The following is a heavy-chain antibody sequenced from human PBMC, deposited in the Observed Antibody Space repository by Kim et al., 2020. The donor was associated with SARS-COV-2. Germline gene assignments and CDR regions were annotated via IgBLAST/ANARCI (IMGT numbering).Heavy chain of an antibody. V-gene: IGHV3-30*18. CDR3: AKGLGSYPPNGMGV. J-gene: IGHJ6*02. CDR1: GFTFSSYG. D-gene: IGHD1-26*01. CDR2: ISHDGSIK. Sequence: GGSLRLSCAASGFTFSSYGMHCVRQAPGKGLEWVAVISHDGSIKYYADSVKGRFTISRDNSKNTLYLQMNSLRAEDTAVYYCAKGLGSYPPNGMGVWGQG.